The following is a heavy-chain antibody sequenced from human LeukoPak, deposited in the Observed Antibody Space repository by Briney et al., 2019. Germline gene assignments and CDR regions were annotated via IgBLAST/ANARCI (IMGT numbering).Heavy chain of an antibody. Sequence: SETLSLTCTVSGGSISSYYWSWIRQPPGKGLEWIGYIYHSGSTDYNPSIKSRVTISVDTSKSQFSLRLSSVTAADTAVYYCARGYRDFDSWGQGTLVTVSS. D-gene: IGHD5-18*01. V-gene: IGHV4-59*01. CDR1: GGSISSYY. J-gene: IGHJ4*02. CDR2: IYHSGST. CDR3: ARGYRDFDS.